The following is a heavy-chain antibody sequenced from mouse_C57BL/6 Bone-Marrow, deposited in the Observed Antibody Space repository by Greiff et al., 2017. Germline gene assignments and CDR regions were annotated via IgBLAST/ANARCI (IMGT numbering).Heavy chain of an antibody. J-gene: IGHJ4*01. CDR2: IDPSDSEP. V-gene: IGHV1-52*01. CDR1: GYTFTSYW. CDR3: ASYSSGYYYAMDY. D-gene: IGHD3-2*02. Sequence: QVQLKQPGAELVRPGSSVKLSCKASGYTFTSYWMHWVKQRPIQGLEWIGNIDPSDSEPHYNQKFKDKATLTVDKSSRTADMQLSSLTSEDSAVYYCASYSSGYYYAMDYWGQGTSVTVSS.